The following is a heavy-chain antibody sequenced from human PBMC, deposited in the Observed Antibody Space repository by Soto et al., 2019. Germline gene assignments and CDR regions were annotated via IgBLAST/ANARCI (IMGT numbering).Heavy chain of an antibody. Sequence: ETLSLTCPVSGGSMTRSVWWTWVRQPPGKGLEWIVEVFHTGNTNYNPSLKSRVTMSVDKSTNEFSLKVTSVTAADTAIYYCARKAWVRFDYWGQGALVTVYS. CDR1: GGSMTRSVW. J-gene: IGHJ4*02. CDR2: VFHTGNT. V-gene: IGHV4-4*02. D-gene: IGHD7-27*01. CDR3: ARKAWVRFDY.